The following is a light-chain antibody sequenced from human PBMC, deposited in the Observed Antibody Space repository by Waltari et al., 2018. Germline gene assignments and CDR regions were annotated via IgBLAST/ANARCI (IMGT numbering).Light chain of an antibody. CDR3: QVWDSSSDHWV. Sequence: SYVLTRPPSVSVAPGKTARITCGGNNIGSKSVHWDQQKPGQAPVLVIYYDSDRPSGIPERFSGSNCGNTATLTISRVEAGDEADYYCQVWDSSSDHWVFGGGTKLTVL. J-gene: IGLJ3*02. CDR1: NIGSKS. V-gene: IGLV3-21*04. CDR2: YDS.